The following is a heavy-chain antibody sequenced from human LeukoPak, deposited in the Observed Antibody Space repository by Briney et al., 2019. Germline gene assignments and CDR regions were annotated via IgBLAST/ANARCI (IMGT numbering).Heavy chain of an antibody. CDR1: GGSFSGYY. D-gene: IGHD3-22*01. CDR3: ARLGYYDSSGCD. Sequence: SETLSLTCAVYGGSFSGYYWSWIRQPPGKGLEWIGSIYYTGDAYYNPSLKSRVTISVDTSKNQFSLKLSSVTAADTAVYYCARLGYYDSSGCDWGQGTLVTVSS. J-gene: IGHJ4*02. V-gene: IGHV4-34*01. CDR2: IYYTGDA.